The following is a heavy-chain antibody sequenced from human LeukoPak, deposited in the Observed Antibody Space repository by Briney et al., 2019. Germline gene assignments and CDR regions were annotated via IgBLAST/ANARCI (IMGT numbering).Heavy chain of an antibody. J-gene: IGHJ4*02. Sequence: ASVKVSCKASGYMFAGYYVHWVRQAPGQGLEWMGWINPNSGDTNYAQKFQGRVTMTRDRSISTAYMDLNSLRSDDTAVFYCARVGGSSGWEGRFDYWGQGTLVTVSS. CDR3: ARVGGSSGWEGRFDY. CDR1: GYMFAGYY. D-gene: IGHD6-19*01. CDR2: INPNSGDT. V-gene: IGHV1-2*02.